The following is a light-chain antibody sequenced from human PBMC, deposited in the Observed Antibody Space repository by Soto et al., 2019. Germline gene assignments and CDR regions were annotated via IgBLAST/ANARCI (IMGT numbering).Light chain of an antibody. J-gene: IGKJ5*01. V-gene: IGKV3-15*01. CDR1: QSVSSN. Sequence: EIVMTQSPATLLVTKGERATLSCTASQSVSSNLAWYQQKPGQAPRLLIYGASTRATGIPARFSGSGPGTEFTLTISSLQSEDFAVYYCQQYNNWLLTFGQGTRLEIK. CDR2: GAS. CDR3: QQYNNWLLT.